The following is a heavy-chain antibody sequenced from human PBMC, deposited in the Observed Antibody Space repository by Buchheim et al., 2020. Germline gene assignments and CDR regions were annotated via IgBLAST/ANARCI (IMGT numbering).Heavy chain of an antibody. D-gene: IGHD2-2*01. J-gene: IGHJ4*02. CDR3: AREECTSTSCYQSYFDY. CDR2: IVHTGST. Sequence: QVQLQESGPGLVKPSQTLSLTCTVSGGSINSGNYYWRWIRQHPGKGLEWIGYIVHTGSTYYNPSLESRVTISVDTSQNQFSLRLSSVTAADTAVYFCAREECTSTSCYQSYFDYWGQGTL. V-gene: IGHV4-31*02. CDR1: GGSINSGNYY.